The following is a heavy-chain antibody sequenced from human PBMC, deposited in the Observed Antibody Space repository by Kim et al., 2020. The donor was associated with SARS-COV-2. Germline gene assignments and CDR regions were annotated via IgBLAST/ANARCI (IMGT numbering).Heavy chain of an antibody. J-gene: IGHJ4*02. CDR2: ISYDGSNK. V-gene: IGHV3-30-3*01. Sequence: GGSLRLSCAASGFTFSSYAMHWVRQAPGKGLEWVAVISYDGSNKYYADSVKGRFTISRDNSKNTLYLQMNSLRAEDTAVYYCARLSGFGVTMIVPWGQGTLVTVSS. D-gene: IGHD3-22*01. CDR1: GFTFSSYA. CDR3: ARLSGFGVTMIVP.